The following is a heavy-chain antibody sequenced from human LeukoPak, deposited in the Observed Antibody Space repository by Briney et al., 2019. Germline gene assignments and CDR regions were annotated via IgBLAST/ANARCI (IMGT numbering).Heavy chain of an antibody. D-gene: IGHD3-16*01. CDR3: ARARPFYDYVWGIST. CDR2: ITNDGSTK. J-gene: IGHJ5*02. Sequence: GGSLRLSCAASGFTFSRYAVHWVRQAPGKGLQWVAVITNDGSTKHYADSVKGRFIISRDNSMNTLYLQMNSLRAEDTAVYYCARARPFYDYVWGISTWGQGTLLTVSS. V-gene: IGHV3-30-3*01. CDR1: GFTFSRYA.